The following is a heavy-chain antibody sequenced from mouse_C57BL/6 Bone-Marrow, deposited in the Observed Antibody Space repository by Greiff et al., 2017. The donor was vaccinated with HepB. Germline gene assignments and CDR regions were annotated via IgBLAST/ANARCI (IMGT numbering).Heavy chain of an antibody. CDR1: GFSFNTYA. D-gene: IGHD3-2*02. Sequence: EVKLVESGGGLVQPKGSLKLSCAASGFSFNTYAMNWVRQAPGKGLEWVARIRSKSNNYATYYADSVKDRFTISRDDSESMLYLQMNNLKTEDTAMYYCVRQLRLHYYAMDYWGQGTSVTVSS. J-gene: IGHJ4*01. V-gene: IGHV10-1*01. CDR3: VRQLRLHYYAMDY. CDR2: IRSKSNNYAT.